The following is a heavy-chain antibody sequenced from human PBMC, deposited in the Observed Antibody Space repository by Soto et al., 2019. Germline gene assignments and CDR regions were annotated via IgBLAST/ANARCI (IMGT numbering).Heavy chain of an antibody. Sequence: SETLSLTCTVSGGSISSSSYYWGWIRQPPGKELDGIGSNYYSGSTYSNPSLKTRVTISVDTSMNQFSLKLSSVTAADTAVYYCARISRDIVLMVYATFDYWGQGTLVTVSS. CDR2: NYYSGST. J-gene: IGHJ4*02. CDR3: ARISRDIVLMVYATFDY. CDR1: GGSISSSSYY. D-gene: IGHD2-8*01. V-gene: IGHV4-39*01.